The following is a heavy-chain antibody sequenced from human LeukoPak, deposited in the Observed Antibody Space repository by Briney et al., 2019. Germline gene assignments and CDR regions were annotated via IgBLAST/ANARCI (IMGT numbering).Heavy chain of an antibody. Sequence: ASVKVSCKASGGTFSSYAISWVRQAPGQGLEWMGGIIPIFGTANYAQKFQGRVTITADESTSTAYMELSSLRSEDTAVYYCASGEDCSGGSCYKDAFDIWGQGTMVTVSS. CDR2: IIPIFGTA. CDR1: GGTFSSYA. CDR3: ASGEDCSGGSCYKDAFDI. V-gene: IGHV1-69*13. D-gene: IGHD2-15*01. J-gene: IGHJ3*02.